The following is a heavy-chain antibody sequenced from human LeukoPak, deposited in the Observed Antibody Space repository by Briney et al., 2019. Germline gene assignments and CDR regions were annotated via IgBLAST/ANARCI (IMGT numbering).Heavy chain of an antibody. D-gene: IGHD2-2*01. V-gene: IGHV4-34*01. CDR1: GGSFSGYY. J-gene: IGHJ6*04. CDR3: ASGYCSSTSCLSHYYYYYGMDV. CDR2: INHSGST. Sequence: SETLSLTCAVYGGSFSGYYWSWIRQPPGKGLEWIGEINHSGSTNYNPSLKSRVTISVDTSKNQFSLKLSSATAADTAVYYCASGYCSSTSCLSHYYYYYGMDVWGKGTTVTVSS.